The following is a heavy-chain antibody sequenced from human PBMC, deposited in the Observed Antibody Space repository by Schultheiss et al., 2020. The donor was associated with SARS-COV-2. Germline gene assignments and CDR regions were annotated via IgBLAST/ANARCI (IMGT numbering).Heavy chain of an antibody. CDR1: GFTFSSYE. D-gene: IGHD1-7*01. Sequence: GGSLRLSCAASGFTFSSYEMNWVRQAPGKGLEWVAVISYDGSNKYYADSVKGRFTISRDNSKNTLYLQMNSLRAEDTAVYYCAKDSGASGTTIYHDWGQGTLVTVSS. CDR3: AKDSGASGTTIYHD. V-gene: IGHV3-30*18. J-gene: IGHJ4*02. CDR2: ISYDGSNK.